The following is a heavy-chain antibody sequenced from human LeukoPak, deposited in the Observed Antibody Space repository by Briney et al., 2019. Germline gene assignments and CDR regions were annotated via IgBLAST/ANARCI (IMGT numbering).Heavy chain of an antibody. CDR2: TYYTGST. CDR3: ARDQRSGWYHHRNTNDY. J-gene: IGHJ4*02. V-gene: IGHV4-59*01. Sequence: SETLSLTCTVSGGSISSYYWSWIRQPPGTGLEWIGYTYYTGSTNYNPSLKSRVTISVDTSKNQFSLKLDSVTAADTAVYYCARDQRSGWYHHRNTNDYWGQGTLVTVSS. D-gene: IGHD6-19*01. CDR1: GGSISSYY.